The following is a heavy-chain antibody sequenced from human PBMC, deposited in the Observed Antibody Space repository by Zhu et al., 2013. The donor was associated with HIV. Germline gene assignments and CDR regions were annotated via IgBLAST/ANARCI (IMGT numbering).Heavy chain of an antibody. CDR1: GGTFSSYA. J-gene: IGHJ6*02. D-gene: IGHD3-3*01. Sequence: QVQLVQSGAEVKKPGSSVKVSCKASGGTFSSYAISWVRQAPGQGLEWMGGIIPIFGTANYAQKFQGRVTITADESTSTAYMELSSLRSEDTAVYYCARAGGVLRFLEWFTANGMDVWGQGTTVTVSS. V-gene: IGHV1-69*01. CDR2: IIPIFGTA. CDR3: ARAGGVLRFLEWFTANGMDV.